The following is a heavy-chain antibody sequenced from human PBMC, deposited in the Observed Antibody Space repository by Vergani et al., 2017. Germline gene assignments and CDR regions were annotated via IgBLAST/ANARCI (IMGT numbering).Heavy chain of an antibody. V-gene: IGHV4-34*02. D-gene: IGHD3-10*01. CDR1: GESFSSFY. CDR2: INNDGHT. Sequence: QVQLQQWGAGVVKPSGTLSLTCAVFGESFSSFYWSWIRQPPGKGREWIGEINNDGHTNYNPSLESRVTVSRDTAKNQFSLNLMSVTAADTAMYYCAVRPRVNLVGGEIVTKRTFDYLSQGSLVTVSS. J-gene: IGHJ4*02. CDR3: AVRPRVNLVGGEIVTKRTFDY.